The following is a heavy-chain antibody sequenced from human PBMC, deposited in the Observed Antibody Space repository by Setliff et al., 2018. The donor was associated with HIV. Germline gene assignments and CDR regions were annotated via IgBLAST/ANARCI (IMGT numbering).Heavy chain of an antibody. J-gene: IGHJ6*04. CDR1: GYTFTTYA. D-gene: IGHD5-12*01. Sequence: EASVKVSCKASGYTFTTYAMNWVRQAPGQGLEWMGWINTNTGNPTSAQGFTGRFVFSVDTSVSTSYLQISSLKAEATAASYCARGRWGGYFGGGADVWGKGTTVTVSS. CDR2: INTNTGNP. CDR3: ARGRWGGYFGGGADV. V-gene: IGHV7-4-1*02.